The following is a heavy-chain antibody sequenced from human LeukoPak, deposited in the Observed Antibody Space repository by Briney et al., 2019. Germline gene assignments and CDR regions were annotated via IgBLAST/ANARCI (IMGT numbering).Heavy chain of an antibody. CDR2: IWYDGSNK. J-gene: IGHJ4*02. V-gene: IGHV3-33*01. Sequence: GGSLRLSCAASGFTFSSYGMHWVRQAPGKGLEWVAVIWYDGSNKYYADSVKGRFTISRDNSKNTLYLQMDSLRAEDTAVYYCARGNGYSYGYLDYWGQGTLVTVSS. D-gene: IGHD5-18*01. CDR3: ARGNGYSYGYLDY. CDR1: GFTFSSYG.